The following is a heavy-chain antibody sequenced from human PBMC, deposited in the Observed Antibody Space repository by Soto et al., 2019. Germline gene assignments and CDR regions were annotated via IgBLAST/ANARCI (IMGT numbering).Heavy chain of an antibody. CDR1: GFTFSSYG. D-gene: IGHD5-12*01. CDR3: APRPIVATRYYFDY. J-gene: IGHJ4*02. V-gene: IGHV3-30*03. CDR2: ISYDGSNK. Sequence: PGGSLRLSCAASGFTFSSYGVHWVRQAPGKGLEWVAVISYDGSNKYYADSVKGRFTISRDNSKNTLYLQMNSLRAEDTAVYYCAPRPIVATRYYFDYWGQGTLVTVSS.